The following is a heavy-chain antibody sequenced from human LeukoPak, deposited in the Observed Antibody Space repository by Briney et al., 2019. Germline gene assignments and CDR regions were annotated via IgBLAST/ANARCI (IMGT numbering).Heavy chain of an antibody. CDR3: ARGGIVGATRAFDI. J-gene: IGHJ3*02. CDR1: EFTFSSYW. Sequence: GGSLRLSCAASEFTFSSYWMHWVRQAPGKGLVWVSRINSDGSSTSYADSVKGRFTISRDNAKNTLYLQMNSLRAEDTAVYYCARGGIVGATRAFDIWGQGTMVTVSS. CDR2: INSDGSST. D-gene: IGHD1-26*01. V-gene: IGHV3-74*01.